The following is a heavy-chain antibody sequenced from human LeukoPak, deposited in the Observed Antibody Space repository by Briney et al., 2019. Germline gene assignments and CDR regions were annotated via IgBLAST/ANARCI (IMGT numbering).Heavy chain of an antibody. CDR3: SRVYYYMDV. CDR2: ISSSGSTI. CDR1: GFTFSSYE. Sequence: GGSLRLSCAASGFTFSSYEMNWVRQAPGKGLEWVSYISSSGSTIYYADSVKGRLTSSRDNAKNSLYLQMNSLRAEDTAVYYCSRVYYYMDVWGKGTTVTVSS. V-gene: IGHV3-48*03. J-gene: IGHJ6*03.